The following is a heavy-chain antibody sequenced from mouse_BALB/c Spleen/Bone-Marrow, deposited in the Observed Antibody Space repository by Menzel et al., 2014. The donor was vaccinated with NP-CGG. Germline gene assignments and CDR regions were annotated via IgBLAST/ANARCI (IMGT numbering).Heavy chain of an antibody. CDR2: IRLKSNNYAT. CDR1: GFTSSNYW. J-gene: IGHJ4*01. CDR3: TRDYRDAMDY. Sequence: EVKLMESGGGLVQPGGSMKLSCVASGFTSSNYWMNWVRQSPEKELEWVGEIRLKSNNYATHYAESVKGRFTISRDDSKSSVYLQMNNLRAEDTGIYYCTRDYRDAMDYWGQGTSVTVSS. V-gene: IGHV6-6*02. D-gene: IGHD2-4*01.